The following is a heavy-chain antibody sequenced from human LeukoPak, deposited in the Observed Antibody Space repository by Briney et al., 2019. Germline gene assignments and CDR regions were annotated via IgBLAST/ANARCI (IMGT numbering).Heavy chain of an antibody. CDR1: GFTFSSYA. Sequence: GGSLRLSCSASGFTFSSYAMHWVRQAPGKGLEWVAVISYDGSNKYYADSVKGRFTISRDNSKNTLYLQMNSLRAEDTAVYYCARDRAGAAAGTATLDYWGQGTLVTVSS. D-gene: IGHD6-13*01. J-gene: IGHJ4*02. CDR3: ARDRAGAAAGTATLDY. CDR2: ISYDGSNK. V-gene: IGHV3-30-3*01.